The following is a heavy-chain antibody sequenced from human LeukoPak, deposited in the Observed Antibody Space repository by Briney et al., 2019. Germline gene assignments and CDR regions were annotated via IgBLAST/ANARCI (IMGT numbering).Heavy chain of an antibody. D-gene: IGHD3-3*01. V-gene: IGHV4-61*01. CDR3: ARNPPRFLEWFVPYYMDV. CDR2: IYYSGST. J-gene: IGHJ6*03. Sequence: SETLSLTCTVSGGSISSGSYYWSWIRQPPGKGLEWIVYIYYSGSTNYNPSLKSRVTISVDTSKNQFSLKLSSVTAADTAVYYCARNPPRFLEWFVPYYMDVWGKGTTVTVSS. CDR1: GGSISSGSYY.